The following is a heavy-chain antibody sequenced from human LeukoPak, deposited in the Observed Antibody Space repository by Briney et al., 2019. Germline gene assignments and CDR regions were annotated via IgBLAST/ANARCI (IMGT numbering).Heavy chain of an antibody. CDR1: GGSISSGDYY. CDR3: ARGYSSGWYELDALDI. CDR2: IYYSGST. J-gene: IGHJ3*02. Sequence: SETLSLTCTVSGGSISSGDYYWRWIRQPPGKGLEWIGYIYYSGSTYYNPSLKSRVTISVDTSKNQFSLKLSSVTAADTAVYYCARGYSSGWYELDALDIWGQGTMVTVSS. V-gene: IGHV4-30-4*08. D-gene: IGHD6-19*01.